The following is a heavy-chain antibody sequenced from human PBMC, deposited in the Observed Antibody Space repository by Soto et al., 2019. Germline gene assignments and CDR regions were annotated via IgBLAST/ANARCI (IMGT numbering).Heavy chain of an antibody. J-gene: IGHJ4*02. CDR1: GFTFSSYW. D-gene: IGHD6-13*01. V-gene: IGHV3-7*05. Sequence: EVQLVESGGGLVQPGGSLRLSCAASGFTFSSYWMSWVRQAPGKGLEWVANIKQDGSDKYYVDSVKGRFTISRDNAKNSLYLQMNSLAAEDKAIYYCAKVKRLAGQEWGQGTLVTVSS. CDR2: IKQDGSDK. CDR3: AKVKRLAGQE.